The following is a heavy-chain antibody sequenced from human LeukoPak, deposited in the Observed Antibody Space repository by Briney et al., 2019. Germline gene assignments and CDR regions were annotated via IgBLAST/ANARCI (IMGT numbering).Heavy chain of an antibody. D-gene: IGHD3-22*01. CDR1: GDSVSRSDSY. CDR2: IYYSGRT. CDR3: ARRRYYDSSGYLE. J-gene: IGHJ1*01. Sequence: SETLSLTCTIFGDSVSRSDSYWDWIRQPPGKGLEWIGTIYYSGRTYYSPSLKSRVTLSVDMSNNQFTLTLSSVTAADTALYFCARRRYYDSSGYLEWGQGTLVTVSS. V-gene: IGHV4-39*01.